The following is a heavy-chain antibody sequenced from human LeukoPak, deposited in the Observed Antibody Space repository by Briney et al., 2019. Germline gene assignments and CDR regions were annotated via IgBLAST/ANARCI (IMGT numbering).Heavy chain of an antibody. CDR3: ARDPVAVAGTEGY. V-gene: IGHV3-53*01. D-gene: IGHD6-19*01. J-gene: IGHJ4*02. CDR1: GFTVSSNC. Sequence: GGSLRLSCAASGFTVSSNCMSWVRQAPGKGLEWVSVIYSGGSTYYADSVKGRFTISRDNSKNTLYLQMNSLRAEDTAVYYCARDPVAVAGTEGYWGQGTLVTVSS. CDR2: IYSGGST.